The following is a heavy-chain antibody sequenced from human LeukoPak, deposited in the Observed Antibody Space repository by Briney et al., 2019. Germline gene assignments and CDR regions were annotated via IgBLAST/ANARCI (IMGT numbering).Heavy chain of an antibody. CDR3: ARGVATEYYYYYYYMDV. CDR2: ISSSSSYI. Sequence: GGSLRLSYAASGFTFSYYNINWVRQAPGKGLEWVSSISSSSSYIYYSDSVKGRFTISRDNAKNSLYLQMNSLRAEDTAVYYCARGVATEYYYYYYYMDVWGKGTTVTISS. J-gene: IGHJ6*03. D-gene: IGHD5-12*01. V-gene: IGHV3-21*01. CDR1: GFTFSYYN.